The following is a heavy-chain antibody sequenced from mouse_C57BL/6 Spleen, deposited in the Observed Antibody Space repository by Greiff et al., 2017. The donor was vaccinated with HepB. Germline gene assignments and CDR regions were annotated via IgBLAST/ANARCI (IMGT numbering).Heavy chain of an antibody. D-gene: IGHD1-1*01. CDR2: IDPEDGDT. Sequence: VQLQQSGAELVRPGASVKLSCTASGFNIKDYYMHWVKQRPEQGLEWIGRIDPEDGDTEYAPKFQGKATMTADTSSNTAYLQLSSLTSEDTAVYYCTYYYGSSPAWFAYWGQGTLVTGSA. CDR3: TYYYGSSPAWFAY. J-gene: IGHJ3*01. V-gene: IGHV14-1*01. CDR1: GFNIKDYY.